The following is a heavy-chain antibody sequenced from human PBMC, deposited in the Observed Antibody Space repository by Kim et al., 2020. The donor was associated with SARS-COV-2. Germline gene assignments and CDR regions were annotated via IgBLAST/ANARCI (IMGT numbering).Heavy chain of an antibody. J-gene: IGHJ4*02. D-gene: IGHD1-26*01. Sequence: YADSVKGRFTNSRDNSKNSLYLQMNRLRAEDTALYYCAKGGHGGWELLDYWGQGTLVTVSS. V-gene: IGHV3-43D*03. CDR3: AKGGHGGWELLDY.